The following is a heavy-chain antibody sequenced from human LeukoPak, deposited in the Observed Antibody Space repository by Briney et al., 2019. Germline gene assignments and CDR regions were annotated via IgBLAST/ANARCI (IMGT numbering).Heavy chain of an antibody. D-gene: IGHD3-22*01. Sequence: GGSLRLSCAASGFTFSSYDMHWVRRATGKGLEWVSAIGTAGDTYYPGSVKGRFTISRENAKNSLYLQMNSLRAGDTAVYYCARGKAYGSSGYYKLFDYWGQGTLVTVSS. V-gene: IGHV3-13*01. CDR2: IGTAGDT. CDR1: GFTFSSYD. J-gene: IGHJ4*02. CDR3: ARGKAYGSSGYYKLFDY.